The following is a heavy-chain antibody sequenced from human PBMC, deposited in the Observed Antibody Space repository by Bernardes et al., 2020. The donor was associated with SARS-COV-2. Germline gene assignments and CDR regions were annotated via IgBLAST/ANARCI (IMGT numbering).Heavy chain of an antibody. V-gene: IGHV4-4*02. CDR3: ARDSSVTSRGYFDY. Sequence: TLSLTCAVSGASIGSQNWWSWVRQSPGKGLEWIGEIYHSGATYYNPSLGNRVTISVDLSNNLLSLTLTSVTAADTAVYYCARDSSVTSRGYFDYWGRGILATVSS. CDR2: IYHSGAT. CDR1: GASIGSQNW. J-gene: IGHJ4*02. D-gene: IGHD4-17*01.